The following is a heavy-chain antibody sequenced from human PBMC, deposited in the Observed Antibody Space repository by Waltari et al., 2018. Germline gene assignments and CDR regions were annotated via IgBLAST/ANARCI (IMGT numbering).Heavy chain of an antibody. Sequence: EVQLVESGGGLVQPGGSLRLSCAASGFTFSRYSMNWVRPAQGKGLEWVSYISSSSSTIYYADSVKGRFTISRDNAKNSLYLQMNSLRAEDTAVYYCARGSVGTEISWYFDLWGRGTLVTVSS. V-gene: IGHV3-48*01. D-gene: IGHD6-13*01. CDR2: ISSSSSTI. CDR3: ARGSVGTEISWYFDL. J-gene: IGHJ2*01. CDR1: GFTFSRYS.